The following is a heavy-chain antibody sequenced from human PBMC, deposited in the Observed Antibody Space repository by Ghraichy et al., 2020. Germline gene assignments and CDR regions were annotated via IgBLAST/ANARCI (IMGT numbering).Heavy chain of an antibody. V-gene: IGHV3-33*01. J-gene: IGHJ4*02. Sequence: GGSLRLSCVASGFTFSTYGMHWVRQAPGKGLEWVAVIWYDGNDKYYADSVKGRFTISRDNSKNTLYLHMSSLRVEDTAVYYCARDPGSDDYYDASGYFYYFDFWGQETLVTVSS. CDR2: IWYDGNDK. CDR1: GFTFSTYG. D-gene: IGHD3-22*01. CDR3: ARDPGSDDYYDASGYFYYFDF.